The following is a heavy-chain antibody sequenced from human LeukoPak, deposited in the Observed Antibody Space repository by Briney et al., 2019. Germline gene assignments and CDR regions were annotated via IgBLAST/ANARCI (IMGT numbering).Heavy chain of an antibody. CDR1: GFTFSSYA. D-gene: IGHD4-11*01. J-gene: IGHJ4*02. Sequence: PGRSLRLSCAASGFTFSSYAMPWVRQAPGKGLEWVAVISYDGSNKYYADSVKGRFTISRDNSKNTLYLQMNSLRAEDTAVYYCARVSGYSNYDGDYWGQGTLVTVSS. CDR3: ARVSGYSNYDGDY. V-gene: IGHV3-30-3*01. CDR2: ISYDGSNK.